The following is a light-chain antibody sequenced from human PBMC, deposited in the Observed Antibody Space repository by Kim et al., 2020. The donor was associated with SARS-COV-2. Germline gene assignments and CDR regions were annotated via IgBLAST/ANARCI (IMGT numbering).Light chain of an antibody. CDR2: FVT. CDR1: SSDIGGFNY. CDR3: ISFTTVSTWV. J-gene: IGLJ3*02. V-gene: IGLV2-14*04. Sequence: GQSITISCTGTSSDIGGFNYVSWFQQHPGKAPQLMIYFVTERPSGVSSRFSGSKSGNTASLTISGLQAEDEADYYCISFTTVSTWVFGGGTKVTVL.